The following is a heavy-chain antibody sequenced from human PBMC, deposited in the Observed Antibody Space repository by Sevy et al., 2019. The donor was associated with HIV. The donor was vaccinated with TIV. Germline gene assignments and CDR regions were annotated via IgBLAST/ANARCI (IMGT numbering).Heavy chain of an antibody. CDR2: IKQDGTDE. V-gene: IGHV3-7*01. CDR1: GFTFSTYW. J-gene: IGHJ4*02. D-gene: IGHD3-16*02. Sequence: GGSLRLSCAASGFTFSTYWMTWVRQAPGKGLEWVANIKQDGTDECYVDSVKGRFTISRDNGNNLLFLQMNSLRSEDTAVYYCARALADWGSFHYSSWGRGSLVTVSS. CDR3: ARALADWGSFHYSS.